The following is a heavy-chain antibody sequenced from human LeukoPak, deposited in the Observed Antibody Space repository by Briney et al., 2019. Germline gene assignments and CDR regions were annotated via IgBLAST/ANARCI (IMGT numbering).Heavy chain of an antibody. Sequence: SETLSLTCAVSGASINNIYWTWVRQPPGKGLEWIGYIYSNGNTDYNPSLKGRVTMSIETSKNQFSLQLPSVTAADTAVYYCASGTFDGPLYGTYWYFHVWGRGTLVTVSS. J-gene: IGHJ2*01. V-gene: IGHV4-59*01. D-gene: IGHD1-14*01. CDR1: GASINNIY. CDR3: ASGTFDGPLYGTYWYFHV. CDR2: IYSNGNT.